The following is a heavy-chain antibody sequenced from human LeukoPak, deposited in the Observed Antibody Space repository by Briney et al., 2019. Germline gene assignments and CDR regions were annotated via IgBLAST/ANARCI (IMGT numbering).Heavy chain of an antibody. Sequence: GGSLRLSCAVSGFTVSSNYMSWVRQAPGKGLEWVSVIYSDGSTYSADSVRGRFTISRDNSKNTLYLQINSLRAEDTAVYYCARGIAAAGTALYNWGQGTLLTVSS. D-gene: IGHD6-13*01. CDR2: IYSDGST. J-gene: IGHJ4*02. CDR1: GFTVSSNY. V-gene: IGHV3-53*01. CDR3: ARGIAAAGTALYN.